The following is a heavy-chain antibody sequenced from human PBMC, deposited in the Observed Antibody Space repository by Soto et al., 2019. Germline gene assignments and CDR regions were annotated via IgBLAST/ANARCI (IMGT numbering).Heavy chain of an antibody. D-gene: IGHD6-13*01. CDR2: ISGSGGST. V-gene: IGHV3-23*01. CDR1: GFTFSSYA. Sequence: EVQLLESGGGLVQPGGSLRLSCAASGFTFSSYAMSWVRQAPGKGLEWVSAISGSGGSTYYADSVKGRFTISRDNSKNTLYLQMNSLRAEDADVYYCAKENGYSSSWCEFDYWGQGTLVTVSS. J-gene: IGHJ4*02. CDR3: AKENGYSSSWCEFDY.